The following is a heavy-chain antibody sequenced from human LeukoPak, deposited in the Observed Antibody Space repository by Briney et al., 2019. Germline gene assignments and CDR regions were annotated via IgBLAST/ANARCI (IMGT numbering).Heavy chain of an antibody. D-gene: IGHD1-26*01. Sequence: GASVKVSCKASGGTFSSYAISWVRQAPGQGLEWMGGIIPIFGTANYAQKFQGRVTITADESTSTAYMELSSLRSEDTAVYYCARFPSGSYLFDYWGQGTLVTVSS. CDR1: GGTFSSYA. CDR3: ARFPSGSYLFDY. CDR2: IIPIFGTA. J-gene: IGHJ4*02. V-gene: IGHV1-69*13.